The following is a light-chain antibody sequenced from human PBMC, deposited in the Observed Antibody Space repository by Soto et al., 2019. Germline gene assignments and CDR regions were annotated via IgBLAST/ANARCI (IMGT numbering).Light chain of an antibody. CDR3: QQIYSTPRT. J-gene: IGKJ1*01. CDR1: QSISSY. V-gene: IGKV1-39*01. CDR2: AAS. Sequence: DIQMTQSPSSLSASVGDRVTITCRASQSISSYLNWYQHKPGKAPKLLIYAASSLQSGVPSRFSGSGSGTDFTLTVSSLQPEDFATYYCQQIYSTPRTFGQGTKVDIK.